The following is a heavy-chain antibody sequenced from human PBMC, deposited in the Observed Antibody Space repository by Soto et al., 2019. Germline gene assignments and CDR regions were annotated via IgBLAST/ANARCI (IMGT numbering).Heavy chain of an antibody. CDR3: VRFWPPPDYKILTVYSDAFDY. CDR2: IYYSGST. CDR1: GGSISSGDYY. J-gene: IGHJ4*02. D-gene: IGHD3-9*01. V-gene: IGHV4-30-4*01. Sequence: SETLSLTCTVSGGSISSGDYYWSWIRQPPGKGLEWIGYIYYSGSTYYSPTLRSRVTISVDTSKSQFSLKLSSMTAADTGVYYCVRFWPPPDYKILTVYSDAFDYWGQGILVTVSS.